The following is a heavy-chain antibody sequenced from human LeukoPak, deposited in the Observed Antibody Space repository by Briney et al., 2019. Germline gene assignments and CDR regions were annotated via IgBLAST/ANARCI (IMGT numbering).Heavy chain of an antibody. V-gene: IGHV4-61*01. CDR3: ARSGVAGPSDAFDI. CDR2: IYYSGST. Sequence: SETLSLTCTVSGGSISSGSYSWSWIRQPPGKGLEWIGYIYYSGSTNYNPSLKSRVTISVDTSKNQFSLKLSSVTAADTAVYYCARSGVAGPSDAFDIWGQGTMVTVSS. D-gene: IGHD6-19*01. CDR1: GGSISSGSYS. J-gene: IGHJ3*02.